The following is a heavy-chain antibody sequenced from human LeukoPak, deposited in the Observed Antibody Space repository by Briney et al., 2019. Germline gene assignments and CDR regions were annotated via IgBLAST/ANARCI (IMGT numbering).Heavy chain of an antibody. J-gene: IGHJ5*02. CDR2: ISYDGSDK. V-gene: IGHV3-30*03. CDR3: ARVVVGTPHP. D-gene: IGHD1-26*01. Sequence: GRSLRLSCAASGFTFSNYAMHWVRQTPGKGLEWVAVISYDGSDKYYADSVKGRFTISRDNSNNTLYLRMNSLRAEDTAVYYCARVVVGTPHPWGQGTLVTVSS. CDR1: GFTFSNYA.